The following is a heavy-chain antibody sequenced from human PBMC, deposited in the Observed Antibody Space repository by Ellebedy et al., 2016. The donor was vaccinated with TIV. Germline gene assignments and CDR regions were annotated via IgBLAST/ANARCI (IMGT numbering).Heavy chain of an antibody. D-gene: IGHD2-2*01. V-gene: IGHV1-18*01. CDR1: GYTFTSYG. J-gene: IGHJ6*02. CDR2: ISAYNGNT. CDR3: ARVLVPARMDV. Sequence: AASVKVSCKASGYTFTSYGISWVRQAPGQGLEWMGWISAYNGNTSYAQKFQGRVTMTRDTSTSTVYMELGSLRSEDTAVYYCARVLVPARMDVWGQGTTVTVSS.